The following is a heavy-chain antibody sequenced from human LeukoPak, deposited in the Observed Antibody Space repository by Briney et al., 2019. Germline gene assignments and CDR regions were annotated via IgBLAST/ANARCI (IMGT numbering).Heavy chain of an antibody. V-gene: IGHV3-48*04. D-gene: IGHD3-3*01. Sequence: GGSLRLSCAASGFTFNYYSMNWFRQAPGKGLEWVSYISSSSSTIYYADSVKGRFTISRDNAKSSLFLQMSGLRAEDTAVYYCARVSMDFWSGYYYYYYMDVWGKGTTVTVSS. J-gene: IGHJ6*03. CDR2: ISSSSSTI. CDR3: ARVSMDFWSGYYYYYYMDV. CDR1: GFTFNYYS.